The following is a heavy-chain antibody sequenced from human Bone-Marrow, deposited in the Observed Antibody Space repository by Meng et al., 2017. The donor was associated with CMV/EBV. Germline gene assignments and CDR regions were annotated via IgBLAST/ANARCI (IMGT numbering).Heavy chain of an antibody. V-gene: IGHV3-30-3*01. D-gene: IGHD3/OR15-3a*01. Sequence: LSLTCAASGFTFSSYAMHWVRQAPGKGLEWVAVISYDGSNKYYADSVKGRFTISRDNAKNSLYLQMNSLRAEDTAVYYCASNTWTDWGQGTLVTVSS. J-gene: IGHJ4*02. CDR3: ASNTWTD. CDR1: GFTFSSYA. CDR2: ISYDGSNK.